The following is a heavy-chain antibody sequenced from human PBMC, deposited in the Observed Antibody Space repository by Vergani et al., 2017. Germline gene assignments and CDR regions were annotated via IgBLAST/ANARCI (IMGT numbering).Heavy chain of an antibody. D-gene: IGHD5-12*01. J-gene: IGHJ6*02. Sequence: QVQLQESGPGLVKPSETLSLTCTVSGGSISSYYWSWIRPPPGKGLEWIGYIYYSGSTNYNPSLKSRVTISVDTSKNQFSLKLSSVTAADTAVYYCARRSQSRYETYYYYGMDVWGQGTTVTVSS. CDR1: GGSISSYY. CDR2: IYYSGST. CDR3: ARRSQSRYETYYYYGMDV. V-gene: IGHV4-59*01.